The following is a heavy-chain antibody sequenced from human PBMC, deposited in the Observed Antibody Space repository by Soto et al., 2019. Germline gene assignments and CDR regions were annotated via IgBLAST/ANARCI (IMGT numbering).Heavy chain of an antibody. CDR2: ISWNSGSI. J-gene: IGHJ6*03. V-gene: IGHV3-9*01. Sequence: GGSLRLSCAASGFTFDDYAMHWVRQAPGKGLEWVSGISWNSGSIGYADSVKGRFTISRDNAKNSLYLQMNSLRAEDTALYYCAKGRVVLMNYMDVWGKGTTVTVSS. CDR3: AKGRVVLMNYMDV. CDR1: GFTFDDYA. D-gene: IGHD2-8*01.